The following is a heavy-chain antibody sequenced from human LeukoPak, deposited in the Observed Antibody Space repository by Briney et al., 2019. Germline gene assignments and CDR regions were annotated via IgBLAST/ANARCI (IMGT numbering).Heavy chain of an antibody. J-gene: IGHJ6*02. Sequence: GGSLRLSCEASGFTFSDYYFNWIRQAPGKGLEWVSYISSTGHNMYYADSVKGRFTISRDNAKNSIYLQMNSLRAEDTAIYYCARDSNVFYGMDVWGQGTTVAVSS. CDR3: ARDSNVFYGMDV. CDR2: ISSTGHNM. V-gene: IGHV3-11*01. D-gene: IGHD5/OR15-5a*01. CDR1: GFTFSDYY.